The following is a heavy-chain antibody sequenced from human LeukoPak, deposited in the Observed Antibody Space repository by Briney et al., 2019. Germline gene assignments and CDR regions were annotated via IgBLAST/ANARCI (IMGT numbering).Heavy chain of an antibody. J-gene: IGHJ4*02. Sequence: GESLKISCKGSGYSFTSYWISWVRQMPGRGLEWMGRIDPSDSYTNYSPSFQGHVTISADKSISTAYLQWSSLKASDTAMYYCAIATYYYGSGSYFDYWGQGTLVTVPS. CDR3: AIATYYYGSGSYFDY. CDR1: GYSFTSYW. V-gene: IGHV5-10-1*01. D-gene: IGHD3-10*01. CDR2: IDPSDSYT.